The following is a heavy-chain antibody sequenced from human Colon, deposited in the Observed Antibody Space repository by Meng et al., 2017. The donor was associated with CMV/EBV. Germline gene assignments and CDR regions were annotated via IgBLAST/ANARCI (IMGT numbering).Heavy chain of an antibody. CDR3: AKSRSSTPGIVDD. Sequence: QVQLQESGPGLVKPSETLSLTCIVSGVSVTSGAYHWSWIRQSPGKGLEWIGYIYDTEITIYNPSLKSRVTIFLETSKNQFSLNLNSMTTADTAVYYCAKSRSSTPGIVDDWGQGTLVTVSS. D-gene: IGHD2/OR15-2a*01. V-gene: IGHV4-61*08. J-gene: IGHJ4*02. CDR1: GVSVTSGAYH. CDR2: IYDTEIT.